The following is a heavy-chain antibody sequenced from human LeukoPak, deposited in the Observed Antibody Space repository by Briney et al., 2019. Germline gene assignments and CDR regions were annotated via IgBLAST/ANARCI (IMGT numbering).Heavy chain of an antibody. CDR2: ISWNSGSI. V-gene: IGHV3-9*01. D-gene: IGHD3-16*01. CDR3: AKDHLLGGPNYYYYGMDV. Sequence: GGSLRLSCAASGFIFDDYAMHWVRQAPGKGLEWVSGISWNSGSIGYADSVKGRFTISRDNAKNSLYLQMNSLRAEDTALYYCAKDHLLGGPNYYYYGMDVWGQGTTVTVSS. CDR1: GFIFDDYA. J-gene: IGHJ6*02.